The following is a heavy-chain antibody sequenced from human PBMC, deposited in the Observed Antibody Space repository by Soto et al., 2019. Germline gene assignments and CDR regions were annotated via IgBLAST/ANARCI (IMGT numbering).Heavy chain of an antibody. CDR2: ISSDGKSE. D-gene: IGHD3-22*01. Sequence: QVQLVESGGGVVQPGRSLRLSCAASGFTFSTYGMHWVRQPPGKGLEWVAVISSDGKSEHYADPVKCRFSISRDNSKNTLSLQMNSLRVEDTAVYYCAKTITTYSGDSRGRGALVDYWGQGTRVTVSS. V-gene: IGHV3-30*18. CDR1: GFTFSTYG. J-gene: IGHJ4*02. CDR3: AKTITTYSGDSRGRGALVDY.